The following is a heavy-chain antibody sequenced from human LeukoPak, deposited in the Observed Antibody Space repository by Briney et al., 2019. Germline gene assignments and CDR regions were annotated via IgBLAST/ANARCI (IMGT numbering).Heavy chain of an antibody. CDR2: IYYSGST. CDR1: GGSISSYY. V-gene: IGHV4-59*01. J-gene: IGHJ6*02. Sequence: SETLSLTCTVSGGSISSYYWSWLRQPPGKGLEWIGYIYYSGSTNYNPSLKCRVTISVDTSKNQFSLKLSSVTAADTAVYYCARDLPSGYDFYGMDVWGQGTTVTVSS. D-gene: IGHD5-12*01. CDR3: ARDLPSGYDFYGMDV.